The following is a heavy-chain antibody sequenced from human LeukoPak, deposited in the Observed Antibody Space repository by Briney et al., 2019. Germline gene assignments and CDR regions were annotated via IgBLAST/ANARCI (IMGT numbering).Heavy chain of an antibody. Sequence: PGGSLRLSCAASGFTFSDYYMTWIRQAPGRGLEWVSAISGRGGNTYYTDSVKGRFTISRDDFKNTLFLQMNSLGAEDTAVYYCAKAFGGSSWHLDYWGQGTLVTVSS. D-gene: IGHD6-13*01. CDR2: ISGRGGNT. V-gene: IGHV3-23*01. J-gene: IGHJ4*02. CDR3: AKAFGGSSWHLDY. CDR1: GFTFSDYY.